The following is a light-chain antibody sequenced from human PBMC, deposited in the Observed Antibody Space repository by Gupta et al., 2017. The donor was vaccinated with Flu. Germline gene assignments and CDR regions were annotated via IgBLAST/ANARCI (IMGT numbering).Light chain of an antibody. Sequence: EILLAQSQATLSLSPGERATLSCRARQSVSSYLAWYQQKPGQAPRILSYDASNRATGIPARFICSRSGTDFTRTSSSLEPEDFAGYYWQQRSNWPPGYTFGQGTKLEIK. CDR3: QQRSNWPPGYT. CDR2: DAS. V-gene: IGKV3-11*01. J-gene: IGKJ2*01. CDR1: QSVSSY.